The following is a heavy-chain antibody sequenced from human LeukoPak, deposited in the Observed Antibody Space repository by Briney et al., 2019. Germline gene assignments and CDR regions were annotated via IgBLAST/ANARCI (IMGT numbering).Heavy chain of an antibody. CDR2: ISSSGSTI. CDR1: GFTFSDYY. D-gene: IGHD3-10*02. CDR3: AELGITMIGGV. V-gene: IGHV3-11*04. J-gene: IGHJ6*04. Sequence: GGSLRLSCASAGFTFSDYYMSWIRKAPGKELEWVSYISSSGSTIYYADSVKGRFTISRDNAKNSLYLQMNSLRAEDTAVYYCAELGITMIGGVWGKGTTVTISS.